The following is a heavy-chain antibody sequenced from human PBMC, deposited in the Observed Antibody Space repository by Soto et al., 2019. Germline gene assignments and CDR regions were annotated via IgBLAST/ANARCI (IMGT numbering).Heavy chain of an antibody. Sequence: ASVKVSCKASGYTFINYGIHWVRQAAGQRLEWMGWINAGNGNTKYSQNFQDRVTITRDTSASTAYMELSSLRSEDTAVVYCARSAYCSGWYHWYFDLWGRGTLVTGSS. D-gene: IGHD6-19*01. CDR1: GYTFINYG. CDR3: ARSAYCSGWYHWYFDL. CDR2: INAGNGNT. J-gene: IGHJ2*01. V-gene: IGHV1-3*01.